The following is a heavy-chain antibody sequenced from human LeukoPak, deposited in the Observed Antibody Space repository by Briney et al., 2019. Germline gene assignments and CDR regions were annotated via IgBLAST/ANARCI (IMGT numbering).Heavy chain of an antibody. CDR2: IQYDGSNQ. CDR1: RFTFSTYG. Sequence: PGGSLRLSCAASRFTFSTYGMHWVRQVPGKGLEWVAYIQYDGSNQQYADSVKGRFSISGDSSKNILYLQMNSLRAEDTAVYYCAKDRCSNGIGCYFYYMDVWGKGTTVTISS. CDR3: AKDRCSNGIGCYFYYMDV. V-gene: IGHV3-30*02. D-gene: IGHD2-8*01. J-gene: IGHJ6*03.